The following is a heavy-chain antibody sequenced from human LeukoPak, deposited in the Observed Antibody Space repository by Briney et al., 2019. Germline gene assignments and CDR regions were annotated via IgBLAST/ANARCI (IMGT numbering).Heavy chain of an antibody. CDR3: TTDFSHFDFSSGYYSY. Sequence: TGGSLRLSCAASGFFFTNAWMVWVRQAPGKGLEWVGRIKANLDRGAPDFAAPVKGTFTISRDDSTRPVYLQMNSLNIEDTGVYYCTTDFSHFDFSSGYYSYRGQGSLVTVSP. V-gene: IGHV3-15*01. D-gene: IGHD3-3*01. J-gene: IGHJ4*02. CDR2: IKANLDRGAP. CDR1: GFFFTNAW.